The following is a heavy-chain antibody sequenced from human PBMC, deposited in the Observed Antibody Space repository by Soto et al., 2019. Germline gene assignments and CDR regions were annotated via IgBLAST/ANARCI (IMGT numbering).Heavy chain of an antibody. V-gene: IGHV1-18*01. CDR1: GYTFTSYS. Sequence: QVHLLQSGAEVKKPGASVKVSCKASGYTFTSYSITWVRQAPGQGLEWMGWISAHNGNTDYAQKLQGRVIVTRDTSTSTAYMELRSLRSDDTAVYYSARGRYGDYWGQVALVTVSS. J-gene: IGHJ4*02. CDR2: ISAHNGNT. D-gene: IGHD1-1*01. CDR3: ARGRYGDY.